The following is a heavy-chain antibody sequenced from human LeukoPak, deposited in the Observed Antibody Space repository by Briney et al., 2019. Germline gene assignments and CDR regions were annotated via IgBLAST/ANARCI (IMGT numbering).Heavy chain of an antibody. J-gene: IGHJ6*02. Sequence: ASVKVSCKASGYTFTSYDINWVRQATGQGLEWMGRINPNSGGTNYAQKFQGRVTMTRDTSISTAYMELSRLRSDDTAVYYCAREHFLNVWGQGTTVTVSS. V-gene: IGHV1-2*06. CDR1: GYTFTSYD. CDR2: INPNSGGT. CDR3: AREHFLNV. D-gene: IGHD3-3*02.